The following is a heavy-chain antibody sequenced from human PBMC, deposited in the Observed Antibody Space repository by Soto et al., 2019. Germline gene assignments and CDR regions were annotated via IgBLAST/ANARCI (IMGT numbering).Heavy chain of an antibody. CDR3: ATSDITIVRGVTSCFFDY. J-gene: IGHJ4*02. V-gene: IGHV4-59*08. Sequence: QVQLQESGPGLMKPSETLSLTCTVSGGSIRSYYRSWMRQPPGKGLEGIGNIYYSGNTNYNPSLKSRVSISIDTSKNQFSLKLSSVTAADTAVYYCATSDITIVRGVTSCFFDYWGQGTLVTVSS. CDR2: IYYSGNT. CDR1: GGSIRSYY. D-gene: IGHD3-10*01.